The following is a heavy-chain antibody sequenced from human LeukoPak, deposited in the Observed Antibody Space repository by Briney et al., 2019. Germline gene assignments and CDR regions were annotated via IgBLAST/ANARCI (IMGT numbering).Heavy chain of an antibody. D-gene: IGHD1-26*01. J-gene: IGHJ4*02. V-gene: IGHV3-23*01. CDR2: ISGSGGST. CDR1: GFTFSSYA. Sequence: PGGSLRLSCAASGFTFSSYAMSWVRQAPGKGVEWGSAISGSGGSTYYADSVKGGFTISLDHSNNTLYLQMNSLRAEDTAVYYCAKSRGWRVGATGYFDYWGQGTLVTVSS. CDR3: AKSRGWRVGATGYFDY.